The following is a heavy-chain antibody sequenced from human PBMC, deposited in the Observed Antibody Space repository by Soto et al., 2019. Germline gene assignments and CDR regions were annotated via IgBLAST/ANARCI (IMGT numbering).Heavy chain of an antibody. CDR3: ARGLNGYLHYFDY. CDR1: AYTFTNYG. Sequence: ASVKVSCKASAYTFTNYGISWVRQAPGQRLERMGWINAGNGNTKYSQKFQGRVTITRDTSASTAYMELSSLRSEDTVVYYCARGLNGYLHYFDYWGQGTLVTVSS. D-gene: IGHD5-18*01. CDR2: INAGNGNT. V-gene: IGHV1-3*01. J-gene: IGHJ4*02.